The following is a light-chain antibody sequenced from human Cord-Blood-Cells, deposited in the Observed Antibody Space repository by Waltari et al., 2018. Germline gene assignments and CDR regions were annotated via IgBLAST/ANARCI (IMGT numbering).Light chain of an antibody. CDR2: AAS. CDR3: QQSYSTPLT. J-gene: IGKJ4*01. Sequence: DIQMTQSPSSLSASVGDRVTITCRASQIISSYLNWYQQKPGTAPKLLIYAASSLQSGVPSRFSGSGSGTAFTLTISSLQPEDFATYYCQQSYSTPLTFGGGTKVEIK. CDR1: QIISSY. V-gene: IGKV1-39*01.